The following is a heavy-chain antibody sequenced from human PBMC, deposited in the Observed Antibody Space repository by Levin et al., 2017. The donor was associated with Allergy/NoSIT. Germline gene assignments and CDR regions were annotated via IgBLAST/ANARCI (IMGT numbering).Heavy chain of an antibody. Sequence: GESLKISCKGSGYSFTSYWIGWVRQMPGKGLEWMGIIYPGDSDTRYSPSFQGQVTISADKSISTAYLQWSSLKASDTAMYYCARHSQRLWWLRQPYYFDYWGQGTLVTVSS. V-gene: IGHV5-51*01. CDR1: GYSFTSYW. D-gene: IGHD5-12*01. CDR2: IYPGDSDT. CDR3: ARHSQRLWWLRQPYYFDY. J-gene: IGHJ4*02.